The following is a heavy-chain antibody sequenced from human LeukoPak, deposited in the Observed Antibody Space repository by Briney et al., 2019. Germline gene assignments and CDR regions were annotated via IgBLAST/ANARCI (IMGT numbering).Heavy chain of an antibody. CDR1: GFTFRNYW. D-gene: IGHD3-22*01. CDR3: ASDQGSMIGERTTNWYVDL. CDR2: IKEDGNEK. Sequence: PGGSLRLSCAASGFTFRNYWMSWVRQAPRKGLEWVANIKEDGNEKYYVDSVKGRFTISRDNAKNSLYLQMNSLRAEDTAVYYCASDQGSMIGERTTNWYVDLWGSVTLVTVAS. V-gene: IGHV3-7*01. J-gene: IGHJ2*01.